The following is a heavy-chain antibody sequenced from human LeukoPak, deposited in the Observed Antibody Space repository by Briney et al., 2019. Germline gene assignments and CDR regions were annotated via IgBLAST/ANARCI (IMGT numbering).Heavy chain of an antibody. J-gene: IGHJ5*02. D-gene: IGHD3-9*01. CDR2: IYYSGST. Sequence: SETLSLTCTVSGGSISNKYWSWIRQPPGKGLEWIGYIYYSGSTYYNPSLKSRVTISVDTSKNQFSLKLSSVTAADTAVYYCARLPKRRALRYFDWYPFDPWGQGTLVTVSS. CDR1: GGSISNKY. V-gene: IGHV4-59*12. CDR3: ARLPKRRALRYFDWYPFDP.